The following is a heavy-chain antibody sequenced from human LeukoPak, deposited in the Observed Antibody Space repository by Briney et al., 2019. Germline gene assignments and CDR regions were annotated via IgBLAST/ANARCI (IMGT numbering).Heavy chain of an antibody. CDR3: ARGVGEPSYYFDS. CDR1: RFTFNDYY. J-gene: IGHJ4*02. D-gene: IGHD3-10*01. CDR2: ISNDGTTI. V-gene: IGHV3-11*01. Sequence: PGGSLRLSCAASRFTFNDYYMSWIRQTPGKGLEWVSCISNDGTTIYYADSVKGRFTISRDNAKNSLYLQTSSLRADDTAVYYCARGVGEPSYYFDSWGQGTIVAVSS.